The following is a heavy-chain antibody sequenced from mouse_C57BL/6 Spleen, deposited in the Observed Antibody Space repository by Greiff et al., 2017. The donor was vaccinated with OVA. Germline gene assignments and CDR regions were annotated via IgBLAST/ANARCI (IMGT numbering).Heavy chain of an antibody. CDR3: ARNWDENAMDY. CDR2: IYPSDSET. V-gene: IGHV1-61*01. Sequence: VQLQQPGAELVRPGSSVKLSCKASGYTFTSYWMAWVQQSPGQGLEWIGNIYPSDSETHYNQKFKDKATLTVDKSSSTAYMQLSSLTSEDSAVYYCARNWDENAMDYWGQGTSVTVSS. J-gene: IGHJ4*01. CDR1: GYTFTSYW. D-gene: IGHD4-1*01.